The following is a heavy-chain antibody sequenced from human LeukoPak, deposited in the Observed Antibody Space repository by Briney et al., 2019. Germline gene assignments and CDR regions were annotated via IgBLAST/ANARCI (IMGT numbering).Heavy chain of an antibody. J-gene: IGHJ5*02. CDR3: ATENFGLGSPFDP. D-gene: IGHD3-16*01. CDR1: GYTFTDNY. Sequence: TSLKGSSKTSGYTFTDNYMHWVRQAPGQGLEWMGWINPNSGGTNYAQKFQGRVTMTEDTSTDTAYMELSSLTSEDTAMYYCATENFGLGSPFDPWGQGTLVTVSS. V-gene: IGHV1-2*02. CDR2: INPNSGGT.